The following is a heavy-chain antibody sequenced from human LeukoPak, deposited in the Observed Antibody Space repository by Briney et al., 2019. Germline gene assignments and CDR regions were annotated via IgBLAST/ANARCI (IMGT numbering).Heavy chain of an antibody. Sequence: GGSPRLSCAASGFTFSSYAMSWVRQAPGKGLEWVSSISSSSSYIYYADSVKGRFTISRDNAKNSLYLQMNSLRAEDTAVYYCARWGGTYYVAAFDIWGQGTTVTVSS. CDR3: ARWGGTYYVAAFDI. V-gene: IGHV3-21*01. D-gene: IGHD1-26*01. CDR1: GFTFSSYA. CDR2: ISSSSSYI. J-gene: IGHJ3*02.